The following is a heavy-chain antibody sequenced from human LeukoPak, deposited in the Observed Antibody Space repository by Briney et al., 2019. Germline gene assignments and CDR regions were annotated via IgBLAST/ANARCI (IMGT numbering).Heavy chain of an antibody. CDR1: GYTFTGYY. Sequence: GASVKVSCKASGYTFTGYYMHWVRQAPGQGLEWMGWINPNSGGTNYAQKFQGRVTMTRDTSISTAYMELSRLRCDDTAVYYCAREEFVVVPAPANWFDPWGQGTLVTVSS. CDR3: AREEFVVVPAPANWFDP. J-gene: IGHJ5*02. CDR2: INPNSGGT. D-gene: IGHD2-2*01. V-gene: IGHV1-2*02.